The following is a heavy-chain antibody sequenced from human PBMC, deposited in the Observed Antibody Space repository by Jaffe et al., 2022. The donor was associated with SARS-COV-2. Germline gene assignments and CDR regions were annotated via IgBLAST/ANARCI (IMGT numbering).Heavy chain of an antibody. CDR1: GFTFSSYS. V-gene: IGHV3-21*01. Sequence: EVQLVESGGGLVKPGGSLRLSCAASGFTFSSYSMNWVRQAPGKGLEWVSSISSSSSYIYYADSVKGRFTISRDNAKNSLYLQMNSLRAEDTAVYYCARDATYYDILTGYYNNWFDPWGQGTLVTVSS. D-gene: IGHD3-9*01. CDR3: ARDATYYDILTGYYNNWFDP. J-gene: IGHJ5*02. CDR2: ISSSSSYI.